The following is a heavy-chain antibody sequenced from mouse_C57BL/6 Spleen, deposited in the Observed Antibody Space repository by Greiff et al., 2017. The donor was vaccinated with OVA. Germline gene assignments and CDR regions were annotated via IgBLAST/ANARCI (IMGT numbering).Heavy chain of an antibody. D-gene: IGHD1-1*02. V-gene: IGHV1-19*01. CDR2: INPYNGGT. CDR1: GYTFTDYY. CDR3: GRRGGYFDY. J-gene: IGHJ2*01. Sequence: SGAVLVKPGASVKMSCKASGYTFTDYYMNWVKQSHGKSLEWIGVINPYNGGTSYNQKFKGKATLTVDKSSSTAYMQLNSLTSEDSAVYYYGRRGGYFDYWGQGTTLTVSS.